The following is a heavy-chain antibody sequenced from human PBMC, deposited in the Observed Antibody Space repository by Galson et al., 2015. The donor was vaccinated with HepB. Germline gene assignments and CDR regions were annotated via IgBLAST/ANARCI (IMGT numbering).Heavy chain of an antibody. Sequence: SLRLSCAASGFTFTNFAMHWVRQAPGKGLEWMAVISHDGSCRYYADSVKGRFTTSRDSSKNTLYLQMNSLRVDDTAVYYCARDRHPWHIDYWGQGTLVTVSS. D-gene: IGHD5-12*01. CDR1: GFTFTNFA. CDR3: ARDRHPWHIDY. V-gene: IGHV3-30*04. CDR2: ISHDGSCR. J-gene: IGHJ4*02.